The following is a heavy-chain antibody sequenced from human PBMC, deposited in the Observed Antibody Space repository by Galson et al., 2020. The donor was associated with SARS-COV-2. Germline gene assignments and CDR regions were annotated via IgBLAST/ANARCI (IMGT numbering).Heavy chain of an antibody. Sequence: SVKVSCKASGGTFSSYAISWVRQAPGQGLEWMGGIIPIFGTANYAQKFQGRVTITADESTSTAYMELSSLRSEDTAVYYCARHFFGEYSGYDYAFDIWGQGTMVTVSS. CDR3: ARHFFGEYSGYDYAFDI. CDR2: IIPIFGTA. CDR1: GGTFSSYA. D-gene: IGHD5-12*01. J-gene: IGHJ3*02. V-gene: IGHV1-69*13.